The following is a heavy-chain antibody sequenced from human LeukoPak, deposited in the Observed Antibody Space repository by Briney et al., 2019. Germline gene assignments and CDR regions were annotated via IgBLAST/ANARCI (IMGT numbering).Heavy chain of an antibody. J-gene: IGHJ4*02. Sequence: HSGGSLRLSCAASGFTVSIYAMSWVRHAPGKWLEWVSAISGSGGGKYYADSVKGRFTISRDNSKNPLYLQMNSLRAEDTAVYYCARTQSWNYGSGSYYYFDYWGEGTLVSVSS. V-gene: IGHV3-23*01. CDR1: GFTVSIYA. CDR2: ISGSGGGK. D-gene: IGHD3-10*01. CDR3: ARTQSWNYGSGSYYYFDY.